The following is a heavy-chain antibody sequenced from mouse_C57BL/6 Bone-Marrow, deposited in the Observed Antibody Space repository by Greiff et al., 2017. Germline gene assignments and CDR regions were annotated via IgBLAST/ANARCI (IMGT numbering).Heavy chain of an antibody. J-gene: IGHJ3*01. V-gene: IGHV1-15*01. CDR2: IDPETGGT. D-gene: IGHD1-1*01. Sequence: QVQLQQSGAELVRPGASVTLSCKASGYTFTDYEMHWVKQTPVHGLEWIGAIDPETGGTAYNQKFKGKAILTADKSSSTAYMELRSLTSEDSAVYNCTRSGYYGSSYGWGQGTLVTVSA. CDR1: GYTFTDYE. CDR3: TRSGYYGSSYG.